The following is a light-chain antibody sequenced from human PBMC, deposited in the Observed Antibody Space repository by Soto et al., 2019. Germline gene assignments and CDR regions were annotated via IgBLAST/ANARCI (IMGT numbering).Light chain of an antibody. CDR2: GAS. V-gene: IGKV3-20*01. CDR1: QSVSSSY. Sequence: DIVLTLSPGTLSLSPGERATLSCRASQSVSSSYLAWYQQKPGQAPRLLIYGASSRATGIPDRFSGSGSGTDFTLTISRLEPEDFAVYYCQQYGNSPYTFGQGTKLEIK. CDR3: QQYGNSPYT. J-gene: IGKJ2*01.